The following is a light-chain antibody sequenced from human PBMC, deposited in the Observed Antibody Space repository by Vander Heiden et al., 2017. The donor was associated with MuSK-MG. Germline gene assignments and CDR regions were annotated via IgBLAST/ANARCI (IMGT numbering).Light chain of an antibody. CDR3: SSYTSSSTLV. V-gene: IGLV2-14*03. J-gene: IGLJ1*01. Sequence: QSALPQPPSVSGSPGQSITIACPRPSSDVRRYIYVSWHQQHPGKAPKVMIYDVSNRPSGVSNRFSGSKSGSTAALTISGLQAEDEADYYCSSYTSSSTLVFGTGTKLTVL. CDR1: SSDVRRYIY. CDR2: DVS.